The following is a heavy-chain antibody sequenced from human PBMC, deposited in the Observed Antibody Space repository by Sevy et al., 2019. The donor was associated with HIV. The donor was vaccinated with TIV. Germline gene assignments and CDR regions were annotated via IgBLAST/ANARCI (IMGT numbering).Heavy chain of an antibody. J-gene: IGHJ4*01. CDR2: IKSQTDGGTT. CDR3: TTEPVTLFGMVISSNFDY. Sequence: GGCLRLSCAASGFTFSNAWMSWVRQAPGKGLEWVGRIKSQTDGGTTDYAAPVKGRFTISRDDSKNTLYLQMNSLKTEDTAVYYCTTEPVTLFGMVISSNFDYWGHGTLVTVSS. CDR1: GFTFSNAW. D-gene: IGHD3-3*01. V-gene: IGHV3-15*01.